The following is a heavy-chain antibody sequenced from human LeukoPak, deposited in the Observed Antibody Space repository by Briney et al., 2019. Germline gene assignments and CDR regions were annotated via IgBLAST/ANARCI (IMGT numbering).Heavy chain of an antibody. CDR2: IYYSGST. CDR1: GSSISSYY. V-gene: IGHV4-59*08. CDR3: ARQVVAVAGTGYFDY. Sequence: SETLSLTCTVSGSSISSYYWSWIRQPPGKGLEWIGYIYYSGSTNYNPSLKSRVTISGDTSKNQLSLKLNSVTAADTAVYFCARQVVAVAGTGYFDYWGQGTLVTVSS. J-gene: IGHJ4*02. D-gene: IGHD6-19*01.